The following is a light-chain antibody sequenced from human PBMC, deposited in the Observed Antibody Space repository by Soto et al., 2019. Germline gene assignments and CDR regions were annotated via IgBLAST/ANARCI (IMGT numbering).Light chain of an antibody. Sequence: IVMTQTPLSSPVTLGQPASISCRSSQSLVHSDGYTYLSWYQLKPGQPPRLLIYRVSNRFSGVPDRFSGSGAGTDFTLRISRVESEDVGVYFCMQGAQFPPYTFGQGTKLEI. CDR3: MQGAQFPPYT. CDR2: RVS. CDR1: QSLVHSDGYTY. J-gene: IGKJ2*01. V-gene: IGKV2-24*01.